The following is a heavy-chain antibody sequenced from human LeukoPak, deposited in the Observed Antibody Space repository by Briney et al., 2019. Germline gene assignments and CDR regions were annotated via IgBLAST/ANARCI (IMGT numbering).Heavy chain of an antibody. D-gene: IGHD2-21*02. J-gene: IGHJ3*02. CDR2: ISSSSSYI. CDR1: GFTFSSFA. V-gene: IGHV3-21*03. Sequence: KPGGSLRLSCAASGFTFSSFAMRWVRQAPGKGLEWVSSISSSSSYIYYADSVRGRFTISRDNAKNLLSLQMNSLRAEDTAIYYCARDQVTAEGRAFDIWGQGTMVTVSS. CDR3: ARDQVTAEGRAFDI.